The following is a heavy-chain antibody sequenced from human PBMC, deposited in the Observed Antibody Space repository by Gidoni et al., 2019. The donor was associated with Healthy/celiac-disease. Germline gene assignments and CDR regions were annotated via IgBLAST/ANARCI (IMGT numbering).Heavy chain of an antibody. Sequence: QVQLVQSGAEVKKPGASVKVSCKASGYTFTGYYMHWVRQAPGQGLEWMGWINPNSGGTNYAQKFQGWVTMTRDTSISTAYMELSGLRSDDTAVYYCARSLYDPGPGDAFDIWGQGTMVTVSS. CDR2: INPNSGGT. J-gene: IGHJ3*02. CDR3: ARSLYDPGPGDAFDI. V-gene: IGHV1-2*04. CDR1: GYTFTGYY. D-gene: IGHD3-3*01.